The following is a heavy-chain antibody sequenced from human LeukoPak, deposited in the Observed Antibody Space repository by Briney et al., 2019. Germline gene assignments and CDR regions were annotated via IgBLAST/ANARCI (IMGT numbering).Heavy chain of an antibody. J-gene: IGHJ4*02. V-gene: IGHV3-21*01. CDR2: ISSSSSYI. Sequence: PGGSLRLSCAASGFTFSSYSMNWVRQAPGKGLEWVSSISSSSSYIYYADSVKGRFAISRDNAKNSLYLQMNSLRAEDTAVYYCARVGSSSQTVDYWGQGTLVTVSS. CDR1: GFTFSSYS. CDR3: ARVGSSSQTVDY. D-gene: IGHD6-6*01.